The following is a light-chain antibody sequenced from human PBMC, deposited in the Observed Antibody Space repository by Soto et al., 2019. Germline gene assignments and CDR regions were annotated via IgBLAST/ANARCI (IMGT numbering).Light chain of an antibody. CDR2: GAS. CDR1: QSVSSN. V-gene: IGKV3-15*01. J-gene: IGKJ1*01. Sequence: EIVTTQSPATLSVSACERATLSFTASQSVSSNLAWYQQKPGQAPRLLIYGASTRATGIPARFSGSGSGTEFTLTISSLQSEDFAVYYCQQYNNWPPWTFGQGTKVDIK. CDR3: QQYNNWPPWT.